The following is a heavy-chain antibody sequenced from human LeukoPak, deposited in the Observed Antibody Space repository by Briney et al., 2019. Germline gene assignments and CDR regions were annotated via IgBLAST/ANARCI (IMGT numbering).Heavy chain of an antibody. D-gene: IGHD5-12*01. V-gene: IGHV4-38-2*02. CDR1: GYSISSGYY. Sequence: PSETLSLTCTVSGYSISSGYYWGWIRQPPGKGLEWIGSIYHSGSTYYNPSLKSRVTISVDTSKNQFSLKLSSATAADTAVYYCAKISGYDFQFDYWGQGTLVTVSS. J-gene: IGHJ4*02. CDR2: IYHSGST. CDR3: AKISGYDFQFDY.